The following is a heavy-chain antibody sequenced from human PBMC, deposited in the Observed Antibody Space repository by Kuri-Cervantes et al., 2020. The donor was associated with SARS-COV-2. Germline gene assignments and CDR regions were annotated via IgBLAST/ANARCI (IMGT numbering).Heavy chain of an antibody. J-gene: IGHJ6*01. CDR1: GFTFISTA. V-gene: IGHV3-30*18. D-gene: IGHD2-21*01. CDR2: ISYDGSTK. Sequence: GGSLRLSCAASGFTFISTAMHWVRQAPGKGLEWVAVISYDGSTKYYADSVKGRFTISRDNSKDTLSLQMNSLRAEDTALYYCVKDRQGLGHSGMDVWGPGATVTVSS. CDR3: VKDRQGLGHSGMDV.